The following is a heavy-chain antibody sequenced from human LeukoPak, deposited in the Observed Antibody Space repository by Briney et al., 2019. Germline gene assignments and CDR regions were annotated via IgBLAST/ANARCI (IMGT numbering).Heavy chain of an antibody. D-gene: IGHD3-16*01. CDR1: NGSFSGYY. CDR2: SNQSGST. V-gene: IGHV4-34*01. Sequence: SETLSLTCTVHNGSFSGYYWSWIRQPPGKGLEWIGESNQSGSTSYNPSLKSRVTISVDTSKDQFSLRLTSVTAADTAVYYCATSSGRYVGLYDYWGQGTLVTVSS. J-gene: IGHJ4*02. CDR3: ATSSGRYVGLYDY.